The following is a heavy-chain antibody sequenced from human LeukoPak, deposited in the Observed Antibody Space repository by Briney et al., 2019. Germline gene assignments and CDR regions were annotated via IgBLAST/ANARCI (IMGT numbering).Heavy chain of an antibody. V-gene: IGHV1-69*13. D-gene: IGHD5-18*01. CDR2: IIPIFGTA. J-gene: IGHJ4*02. Sequence: AASVKVSCKASGGTFSSYAISWVRQAPGQGLEWMGGIIPIFGTANYAQKFQGRVTITADESTSTAYMELSSLRSEDTAVYYCARTGAADSYGPPHYFDYWGQGTLVTVSS. CDR1: GGTFSSYA. CDR3: ARTGAADSYGPPHYFDY.